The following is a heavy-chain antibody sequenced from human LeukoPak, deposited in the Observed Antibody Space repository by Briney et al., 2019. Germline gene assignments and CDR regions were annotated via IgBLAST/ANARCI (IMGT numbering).Heavy chain of an antibody. V-gene: IGHV3-20*04. D-gene: IGHD3-22*01. CDR1: GFTFDDYG. CDR2: INWNGGST. CDR3: ARVVGYYDSGGQYYFDY. Sequence: SGGSLRLSCAASGFTFDDYGMSWVRQAPGKGLEWVSGINWNGGSTGYADSVKGRFTISRDNAKNSLYLQMNSLRAEDTALYYCARVVGYYDSGGQYYFDYWGQGTLVTVSS. J-gene: IGHJ4*02.